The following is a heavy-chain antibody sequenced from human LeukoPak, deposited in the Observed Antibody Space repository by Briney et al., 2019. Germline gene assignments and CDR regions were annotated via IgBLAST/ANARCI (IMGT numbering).Heavy chain of an antibody. D-gene: IGHD3-16*01. Sequence: GGSLRLSCAASGFTVSSKYMSWVRQAPGKGLEWVSVIYSGERTYYADSVKGRFTISRDNSNNTLYLQMNSLRAEGTAVYYCARDSVGASWADYWGQGTLVTVSS. CDR1: GFTVSSKY. J-gene: IGHJ4*02. V-gene: IGHV3-66*01. CDR2: IYSGERT. CDR3: ARDSVGASWADY.